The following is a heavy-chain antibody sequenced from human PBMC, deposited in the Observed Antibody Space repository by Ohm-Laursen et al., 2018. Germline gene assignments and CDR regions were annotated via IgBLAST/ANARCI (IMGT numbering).Heavy chain of an antibody. Sequence: SLRLSCAAPGFTFSDYYMSWVRQAPGKGLEWISYISNSDNTIYYADSVKGRFTISRDNAKNSLYLQINSLGVEDTAVYYCATSPSSWSSSEYFQHWGQGTLVTVSS. CDR1: GFTFSDYY. V-gene: IGHV3-11*01. CDR2: ISNSDNTI. CDR3: ATSPSSWSSSEYFQH. J-gene: IGHJ1*01. D-gene: IGHD6-13*01.